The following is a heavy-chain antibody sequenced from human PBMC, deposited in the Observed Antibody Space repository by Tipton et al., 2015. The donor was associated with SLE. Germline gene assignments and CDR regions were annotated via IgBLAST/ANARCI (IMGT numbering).Heavy chain of an antibody. CDR2: INHSGST. Sequence: LRLSCAVYGGSLSGYYWRWIRQPPGKGLEWIGEINHSGSTNYNPSLKSRVTISVDTSKNQFSLKLTSLPAADTAVYYCARGLYGDEPGYWGQGTLVTVSS. CDR3: ARGLYGDEPGY. V-gene: IGHV4-34*01. J-gene: IGHJ4*02. CDR1: GGSLSGYY. D-gene: IGHD4-17*01.